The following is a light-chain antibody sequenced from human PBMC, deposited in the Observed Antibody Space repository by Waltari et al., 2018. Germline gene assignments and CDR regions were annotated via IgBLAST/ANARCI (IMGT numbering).Light chain of an antibody. CDR3: QVWDIDSDPAVV. J-gene: IGLJ2*01. CDR2: DDI. V-gene: IGLV3-21*03. Sequence: SYVLTQPPAVSVAPGRTARITCGGNKLGPKTSHWYQQKPGQAPVMVVYDDIDRPSRTPQRFSGSNSANTATPIINSVEAGDEAEYYCQVWDIDSDPAVVFGGGTKLTVL. CDR1: KLGPKT.